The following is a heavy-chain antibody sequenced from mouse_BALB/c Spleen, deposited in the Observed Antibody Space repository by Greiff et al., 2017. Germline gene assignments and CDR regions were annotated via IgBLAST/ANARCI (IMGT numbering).Heavy chain of an antibody. CDR2: ISYSGST. Sequence: VQLKESGPGLVKPSQSLSLTCTVTGYSITSDYAWNWIRQFPGNKLEWMGYISYSGSTSYNPSLKSRISITRDTSKNQFFLQLNSVTTEDTASYYCAREAEASYWYFDVWGAGTTVTVSS. CDR1: GYSITSDYA. J-gene: IGHJ1*01. CDR3: AREAEASYWYFDV. V-gene: IGHV3-2*02.